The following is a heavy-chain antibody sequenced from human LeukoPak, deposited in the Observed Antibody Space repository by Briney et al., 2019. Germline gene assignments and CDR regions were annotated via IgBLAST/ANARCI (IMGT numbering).Heavy chain of an antibody. J-gene: IGHJ4*02. CDR1: GFTVSSNY. V-gene: IGHV3-53*04. CDR2: IYSGGST. D-gene: IGHD4-17*01. Sequence: GGSLRLSCAASGFTVSSNYVSWVRQAPGKGLEWVSVIYSGGSTYYADSVKGRFTISRHNSKNTLYLQMNSLRAEDTAVYYCARGRVYGDYDPPTYYFDYWGQGTLVTVSS. CDR3: ARGRVYGDYDPPTYYFDY.